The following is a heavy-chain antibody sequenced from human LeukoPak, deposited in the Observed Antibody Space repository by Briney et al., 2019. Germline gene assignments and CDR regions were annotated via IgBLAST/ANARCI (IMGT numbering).Heavy chain of an antibody. CDR2: IYTSGST. Sequence: SETLSLTCTVSGGSISSYYWSWIRQPAGKGLEWIGRIYTSGSTNYNPSLKSRVTMSVDTSKNQFSLKLSSVTAEDTAVYYCAKKYDSSGYYRLRGSYYDYWGQGTLVTVSS. CDR1: GGSISSYY. J-gene: IGHJ4*02. CDR3: AKKYDSSGYYRLRGSYYDY. D-gene: IGHD3-22*01. V-gene: IGHV4-4*07.